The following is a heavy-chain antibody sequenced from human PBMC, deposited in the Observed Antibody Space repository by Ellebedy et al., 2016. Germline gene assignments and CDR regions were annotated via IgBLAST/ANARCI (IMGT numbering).Heavy chain of an antibody. D-gene: IGHD6-19*01. Sequence: GGSLRLSCAASRFTVSSYWMTWVRQAPGKGLEWVANIKQDGSQRYYEDSVRGRFTISRDDAKNSLYLQMSSLIGEDTAVYYCARVGSGYGMDVWGQGTTVTVSS. V-gene: IGHV3-7*01. CDR1: RFTVSSYW. J-gene: IGHJ6*02. CDR2: IKQDGSQR. CDR3: ARVGSGYGMDV.